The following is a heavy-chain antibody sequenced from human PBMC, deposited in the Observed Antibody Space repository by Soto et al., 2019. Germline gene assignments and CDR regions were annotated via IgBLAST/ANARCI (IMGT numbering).Heavy chain of an antibody. CDR3: ARASSWYVRWFDP. CDR1: GGTFSSYT. J-gene: IGHJ5*02. V-gene: IGHV1-69*02. Sequence: QVQLVQSGAEVKKPGSSVKVSCKASGGTFSSYTISWVRQAPGQGLEWMVRIIPILGIANYAQKFEGRVTITADKSTSTAYMELSSLRSEDTAVYYCARASSWYVRWFDPWGQGTLVTVSS. D-gene: IGHD6-13*01. CDR2: IIPILGIA.